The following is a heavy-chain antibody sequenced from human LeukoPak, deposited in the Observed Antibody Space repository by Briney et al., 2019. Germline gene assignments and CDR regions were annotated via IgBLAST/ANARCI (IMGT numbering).Heavy chain of an antibody. CDR1: GGTFSSSA. V-gene: IGHV1-69*13. CDR3: ARDTGITGTYYMDV. D-gene: IGHD1-20*01. CDR2: IIPIFGTA. J-gene: IGHJ6*03. Sequence: SVKVSCKASGGTFSSSAISWVRQAPGQGLEWMGGIIPIFGTANYAQKFQGRVTITADESTSTAYMELSSLRSEDTAVYYCARDTGITGTYYMDVWGKGTTVTVSS.